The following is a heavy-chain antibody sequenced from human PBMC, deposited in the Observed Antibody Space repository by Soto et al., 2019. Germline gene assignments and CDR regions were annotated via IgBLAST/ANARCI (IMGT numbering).Heavy chain of an antibody. CDR1: GGSISSSSYY. D-gene: IGHD5-18*01. Sequence: SETLSLTCTVSGGSISSSSYYWSWIRQPPGKGLEWIGYIYYSGSTYYNPSLKSRVTISVDTSKNQFSLKLSSVTAADTAVYYCDSNSYGYDLYYYCGQGSLVPVYS. CDR3: DSNSYGYDLYYY. V-gene: IGHV4-30-4*01. CDR2: IYYSGST. J-gene: IGHJ4*02.